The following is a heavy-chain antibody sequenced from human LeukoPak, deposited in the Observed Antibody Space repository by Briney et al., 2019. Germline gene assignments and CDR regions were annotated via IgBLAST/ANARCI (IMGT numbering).Heavy chain of an antibody. CDR3: ASDHRSGYYYDY. Sequence: SETLSLTCAVYGGSFSGYYWSWIRQPPGKGLEWIGEINHSGSTNYNPSLKSRVTISVDTSKNQFSLKLSSVTAADTAVYYCASDHRSGYYYDYWGQATLVTVSS. D-gene: IGHD3-22*01. CDR1: GGSFSGYY. J-gene: IGHJ4*02. CDR2: INHSGST. V-gene: IGHV4-34*01.